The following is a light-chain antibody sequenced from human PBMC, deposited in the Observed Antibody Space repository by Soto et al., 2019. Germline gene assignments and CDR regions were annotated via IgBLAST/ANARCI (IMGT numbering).Light chain of an antibody. V-gene: IGLV1-44*01. CDR1: SSNIGSNT. CDR2: SNN. J-gene: IGLJ2*01. CDR3: ASWDDSLNALV. Sequence: QPVLTQPPSASGTPGQGVTISCSGSSSNIGSNTVNWYQQLPGTAPKVLMYSNNQRPSGVPDRFSGSKSGTSASLAISGLQSEDEAHYYCASWDDSLNALVFGGGTKVTVL.